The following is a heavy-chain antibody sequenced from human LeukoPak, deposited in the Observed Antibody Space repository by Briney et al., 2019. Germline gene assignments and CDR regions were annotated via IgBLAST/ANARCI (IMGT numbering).Heavy chain of an antibody. CDR1: GFTFSSYS. J-gene: IGHJ4*02. D-gene: IGHD6-13*01. CDR3: ASQDDSSSWYLVDC. CDR2: ISSSSSTI. Sequence: SGGSLRLSCAASGFTFSSYSMNWVRQAPGKGLEWVSYISSSSSTIYYADSVKGRFTISRDNAKNSLYLQMNSLRAEDTAVYYCASQDDSSSWYLVDCWGQGTLVTVSS. V-gene: IGHV3-48*01.